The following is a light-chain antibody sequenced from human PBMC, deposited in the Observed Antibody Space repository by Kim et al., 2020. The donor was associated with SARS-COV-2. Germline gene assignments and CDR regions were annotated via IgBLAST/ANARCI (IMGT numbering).Light chain of an antibody. CDR3: QQYGSSPWT. V-gene: IGKV3-20*01. J-gene: IGKJ1*01. CDR2: GAS. CDR1: QSVTSTS. Sequence: EIVLTQSPGTLSLSPGERATLSCRASQSVTSTSLAWYQQRPGQAPRLLIYGASSRATGIPDRFSGGGSGTDFTLTISRLEPEDFAVYYCQQYGSSPWTFGQGTKVESK.